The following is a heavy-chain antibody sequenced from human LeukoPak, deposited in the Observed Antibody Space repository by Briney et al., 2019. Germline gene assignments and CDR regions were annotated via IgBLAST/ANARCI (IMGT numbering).Heavy chain of an antibody. V-gene: IGHV4-4*07. D-gene: IGHD3-10*01. CDR2: IYGSGTI. CDR1: GGSISSYY. CDR3: ARDYGSGRRYYYMDV. J-gene: IGHJ6*03. Sequence: PSETLSLTCTVSGGSISSYYWSWIRQPPGKGPEWIGRIYGSGTITYNPSLESRVTMSVDTSKNQFSLKLSSVTAADTAVYYCARDYGSGRRYYYMDVWGKGTTVTVSS.